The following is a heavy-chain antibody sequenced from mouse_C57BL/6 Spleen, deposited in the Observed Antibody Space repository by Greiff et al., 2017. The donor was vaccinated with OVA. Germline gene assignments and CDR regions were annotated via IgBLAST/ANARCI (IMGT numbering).Heavy chain of an antibody. D-gene: IGHD2-2*01. J-gene: IGHJ4*01. CDR2: IYPRSGNT. V-gene: IGHV1-81*01. CDR3: AGWLRPYAMDY. CDR1: GYTFTSYG. Sequence: QVHVKQSGAELARPGASVKLSCKASGYTFTSYGISWVKQRTGQGLEWIGEIYPRSGNTYYNEKFKGKATLTADKSSSTAYMELRSLTSEDSAVYFCAGWLRPYAMDYWGQGTSVTVSS.